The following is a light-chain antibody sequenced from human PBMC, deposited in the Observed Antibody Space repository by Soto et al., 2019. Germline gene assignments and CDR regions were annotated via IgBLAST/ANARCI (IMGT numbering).Light chain of an antibody. V-gene: IGKV1-33*01. CDR1: QDIKNY. CDR3: QQYDSLPPT. J-gene: IGKJ4*01. CDR2: DAF. Sequence: DIQMTQSPCSLSAFVGDSITITCQASQDIKNYLNWYQHKPGKAPKLLIYDAFKSDTGVPSRFSGSGSGTDFTFTISSLQPEDIATYFCQQYDSLPPTFGGGTRVDI.